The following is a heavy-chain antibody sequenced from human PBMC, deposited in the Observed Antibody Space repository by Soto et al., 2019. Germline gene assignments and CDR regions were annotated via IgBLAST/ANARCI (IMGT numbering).Heavy chain of an antibody. J-gene: IGHJ4*02. D-gene: IGHD2-15*01. Sequence: SVKVSCKASGGTFSSYAISWVRQAPGQGLEWMRGIIPIFGTANYAQKFQGRVTITADESTSTAYMELSSLRSEDTAVYYCARHGYCSGGSCYYFDYWGQGTLVTVSS. CDR1: GGTFSSYA. CDR3: ARHGYCSGGSCYYFDY. V-gene: IGHV1-69*13. CDR2: IIPIFGTA.